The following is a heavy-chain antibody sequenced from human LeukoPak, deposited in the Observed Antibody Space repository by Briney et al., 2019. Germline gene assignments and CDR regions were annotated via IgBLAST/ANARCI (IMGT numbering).Heavy chain of an antibody. D-gene: IGHD3-22*01. V-gene: IGHV3-53*01. CDR3: ARYYYDRSGYRYYLDY. CDR2: IYSGGNT. CDR1: GLTVTSNY. J-gene: IGHJ4*02. Sequence: SGGSLRLSCAASGLTVTSNYMSWVRQAPGKGLEWVSLIYSGGNTYYADSVKGRFTISRDNSKNTVYLQMNSLRAEDTAVYYCARYYYDRSGYRYYLDYWGQGTIVTVSS.